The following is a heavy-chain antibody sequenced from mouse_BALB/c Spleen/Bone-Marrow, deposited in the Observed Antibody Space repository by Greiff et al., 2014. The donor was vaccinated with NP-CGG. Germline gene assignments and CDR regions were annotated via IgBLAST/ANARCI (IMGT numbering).Heavy chain of an antibody. D-gene: IGHD2-2*01. J-gene: IGHJ4*01. V-gene: IGHV5-6-4*01. CDR2: ISSGGSYT. CDR1: GFTFSSYA. Sequence: EVQRVESGGGLVKPGGSLKLSCAASGFTFSSYAMSWVRQTPEKRLEWVATISSGGSYTYYPDSVKGRFTMARDNAKNTLYLQMSSLKSEDTAMYYCTKIYYGYDGGYYYAMDYWGQGTSVTVSS. CDR3: TKIYYGYDGGYYYAMDY.